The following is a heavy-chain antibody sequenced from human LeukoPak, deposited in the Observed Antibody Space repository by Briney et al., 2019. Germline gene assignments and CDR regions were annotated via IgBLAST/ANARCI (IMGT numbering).Heavy chain of an antibody. CDR2: IWYDGSNE. D-gene: IGHD2/OR15-2a*01. Sequence: GGSLRLSCAASGFTFSSYGMHWVRQAPGKGLEWVAVIWYDGSNEYYADSVKGRFTISRDNSKNTLYLQMNSLRAEDTAVYYCARDYFCFDIWGQGTTVTVSS. J-gene: IGHJ3*02. CDR1: GFTFSSYG. V-gene: IGHV3-33*08. CDR3: ARDYFCFDI.